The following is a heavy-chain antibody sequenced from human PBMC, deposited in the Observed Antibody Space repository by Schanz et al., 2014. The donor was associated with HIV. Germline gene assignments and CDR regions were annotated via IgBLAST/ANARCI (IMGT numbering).Heavy chain of an antibody. CDR1: GYTFTSYY. CDR2: INPSGGST. CDR3: ARDRSAAVTASDY. Sequence: QVQLVQSGAEVKKPGASVKVSCKASGYTFTSYYIHWVRQAPGQGLAWMGIINPSGGSTSYAQKFQGRVTMTRDTSTRTVYMELRSLRSDDTAVYYCARDRSAAVTASDYWGQGTLVTVSS. D-gene: IGHD6-13*01. V-gene: IGHV1-46*01. J-gene: IGHJ4*02.